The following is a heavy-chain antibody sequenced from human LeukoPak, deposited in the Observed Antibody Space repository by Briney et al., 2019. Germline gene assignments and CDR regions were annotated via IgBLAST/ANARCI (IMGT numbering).Heavy chain of an antibody. CDR3: AKDYGPLSSY. D-gene: IGHD4-17*01. CDR1: GFPFSDYG. Sequence: PGGSLRLSRAASGFPFSDYGMYWVRQAPGKGLEWLAVISHDGNNKYYAESVKGRIAISRDNSMDTLYLQMNSLRAEDTAVYYCAKDYGPLSSYWGQGILVTVSS. J-gene: IGHJ4*02. CDR2: ISHDGNNK. V-gene: IGHV3-30*18.